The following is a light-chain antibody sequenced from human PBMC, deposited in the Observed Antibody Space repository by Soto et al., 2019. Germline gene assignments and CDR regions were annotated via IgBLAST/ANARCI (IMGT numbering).Light chain of an antibody. J-gene: IGLJ2*01. CDR2: DVS. V-gene: IGLV2-14*01. CDR1: SSDVGGYNY. CDR3: SSYTSSSNVV. Sequence: QSALTQPASVSGSPGQSITISCTGTSSDVGGYNYVSWYQQHPGKAPKLMIYDVSNRPSGVSNRFSGSKSGNTASLTISGVQDEDEADYYCSSYTSSSNVVFGGGTKLTVL.